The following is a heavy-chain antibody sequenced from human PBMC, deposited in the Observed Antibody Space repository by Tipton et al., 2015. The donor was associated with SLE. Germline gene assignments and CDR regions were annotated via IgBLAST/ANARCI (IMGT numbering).Heavy chain of an antibody. CDR2: IIPSLGVA. CDR3: ARGGFYSNYVGYFDL. V-gene: IGHV1-69*04. D-gene: IGHD4-11*01. Sequence: QSGPEVKKPGSSVKVSCKASGGTFSVYTISWVRQAPGQGPEWMGRIIPSLGVANYAQNFQGRVTITADKSTSTAYMELSSLRSEDTAVYYCARGGFYSNYVGYFDLWGRGTLVTVSS. CDR1: GGTFSVYT. J-gene: IGHJ2*01.